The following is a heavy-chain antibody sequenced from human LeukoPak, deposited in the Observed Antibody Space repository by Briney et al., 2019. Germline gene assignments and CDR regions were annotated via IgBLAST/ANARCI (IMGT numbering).Heavy chain of an antibody. J-gene: IGHJ4*02. CDR1: GGSIRSSGYY. CDR3: ATPFATGYRSSWPSY. D-gene: IGHD6-13*01. CDR2: VYYSGST. V-gene: IGHV4-39*05. Sequence: TPSLTCTVSGGSIRSSGYYWGWIRQPPGKGLEWIGSVYYSGSTYYNPSLMSRVTISVDTSKNQFSLRLSSVTAADTAVYYCATPFATGYRSSWPSYWGQGTLVTVSS.